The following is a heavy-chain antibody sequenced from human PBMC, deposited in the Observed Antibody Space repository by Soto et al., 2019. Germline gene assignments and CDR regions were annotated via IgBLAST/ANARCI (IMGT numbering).Heavy chain of an antibody. CDR3: ARGPPFDY. CDR1: GFTFSSYE. Sequence: LGLSCAASGFTFSSYEMNWVRQAPGKGLEWVSYISSSDSTIYYTDSVKGRFTISRDNAKNSLYLQMNSLRAEDTAVYYCARGPPFDYWGQGTLVTVSS. CDR2: ISSSDSTI. J-gene: IGHJ4*02. V-gene: IGHV3-48*03.